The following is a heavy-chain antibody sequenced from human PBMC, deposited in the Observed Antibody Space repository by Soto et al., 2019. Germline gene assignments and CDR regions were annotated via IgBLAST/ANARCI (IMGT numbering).Heavy chain of an antibody. Sequence: QVHLEQSGAEVKKPGASVKVSCKAPGDTFSSYAISWVRQVPGQGLEWMGGIIPIFRRTHYAQKCQGRVTITADESTRTAYMEMSSLTSHDTAVYYCARRDYNDYIWDYYGMDVWGQGTTVTVSS. CDR3: ARRDYNDYIWDYYGMDV. V-gene: IGHV1-69*01. J-gene: IGHJ6*02. CDR2: IIPIFRRT. D-gene: IGHD3-16*01. CDR1: GDTFSSYA.